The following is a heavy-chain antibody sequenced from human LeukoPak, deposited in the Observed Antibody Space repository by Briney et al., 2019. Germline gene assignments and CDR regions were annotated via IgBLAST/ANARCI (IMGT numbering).Heavy chain of an antibody. D-gene: IGHD5-18*01. CDR1: GFTFSGSA. Sequence: GGSLKLSCAASGFTFSGSAMHWVRQASGKGLEWVGRIRSKANSYATAYAASVKGRFTISRDDSKNTAYLQMNSLKTEDTAVYYCTRRSESGYSYGKGSYYGMDVWGQGTTVTVSS. CDR2: IRSKANSYAT. J-gene: IGHJ6*02. V-gene: IGHV3-73*01. CDR3: TRRSESGYSYGKGSYYGMDV.